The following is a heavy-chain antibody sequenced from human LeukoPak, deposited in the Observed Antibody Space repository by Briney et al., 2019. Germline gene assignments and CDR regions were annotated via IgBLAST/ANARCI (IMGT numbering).Heavy chain of an antibody. CDR1: GGSIGSYY. CDR3: ARGQGSGSSWAFDY. V-gene: IGHV4-59*01. Sequence: PSETLSLTCTVSGGSIGSYYWSWIRQSPGKGLEWIGYIHYSESTTYNPSLKNRVTISADPSKHQLSLSLSSVTAADTAVYYCARGQGSGSSWAFDYWGQGTLVTVSS. J-gene: IGHJ4*02. CDR2: IHYSEST. D-gene: IGHD1-26*01.